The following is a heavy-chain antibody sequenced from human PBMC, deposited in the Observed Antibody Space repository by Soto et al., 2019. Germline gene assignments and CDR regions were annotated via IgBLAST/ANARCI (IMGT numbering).Heavy chain of an antibody. CDR3: VARGTGLGEDYFDY. CDR1: GYTFTSYD. D-gene: IGHD2-8*02. CDR2: VNPNSGNT. J-gene: IGHJ4*02. V-gene: IGHV1-8*01. Sequence: ASVNVSCKASGYTFTSYDINWVRQATGQGLEWMGWVNPNSGNTGYAQKFQGRVNMTRNISISTAYMELSSLRSEDTAVYYCVARGTGLGEDYFDYWGQGTLVTVSS.